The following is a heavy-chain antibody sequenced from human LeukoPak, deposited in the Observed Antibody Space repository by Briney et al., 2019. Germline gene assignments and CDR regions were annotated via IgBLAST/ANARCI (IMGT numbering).Heavy chain of an antibody. CDR2: IYPGDSDT. V-gene: IGHV5-51*01. CDR3: XRRGXYYDSSXYYXXXXDX. Sequence: GESLKISCKGSGYSFTSYWIGWVRQMPGKGLEWMGIIYPGDSDTRYSPSFQGQVTISADKSISTAYLQWSSLKASDTAMYYCXRRGXYYDSSXYYXXXXDXXGXXTLV. D-gene: IGHD3-22*01. CDR1: GYSFTSYW. J-gene: IGHJ4*02.